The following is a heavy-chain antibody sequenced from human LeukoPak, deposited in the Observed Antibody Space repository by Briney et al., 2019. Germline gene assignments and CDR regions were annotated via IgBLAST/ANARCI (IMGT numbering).Heavy chain of an antibody. D-gene: IGHD3-9*01. Sequence: ASVKVSCKVSGYTLTELSMHWVRQAPGKGLEWMGGFDPEDGETIYAQKFQGRVTMTEDTSTDTAYMELSSLRSEDTAVYYCVTMTYDVLTGYHYWFFDLWGRGTLVTVSS. CDR2: FDPEDGET. J-gene: IGHJ2*01. CDR1: GYTLTELS. CDR3: VTMTYDVLTGYHYWFFDL. V-gene: IGHV1-24*01.